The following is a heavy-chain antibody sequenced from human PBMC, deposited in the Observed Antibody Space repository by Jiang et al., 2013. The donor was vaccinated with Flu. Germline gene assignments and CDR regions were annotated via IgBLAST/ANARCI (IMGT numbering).Heavy chain of an antibody. J-gene: IGHJ6*02. CDR1: GGSLSNYY. V-gene: IGHV4-59*01. D-gene: IGHD2-2*01. CDR2: VYYTGIT. Sequence: GLVKPSETLSLTCSVSGGSLSNYYWSWIRQSPGRHWSGLGYVYYTGITNYNPSLKSRVTISADTSKNQFSLKVSSVTAADTAVYYCARGWDSTSRYYYSYGMDVWGQGTTVTVSS. CDR3: ARGWDSTSRYYYSYGMDV.